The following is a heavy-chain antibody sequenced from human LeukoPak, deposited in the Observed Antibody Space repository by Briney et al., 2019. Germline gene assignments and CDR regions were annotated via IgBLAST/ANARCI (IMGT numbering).Heavy chain of an antibody. Sequence: PGESLRLSCAASGLIFSSYWMAWVRQAPGKGLEWVANIKQDGTEKNYVDSVKGRFTISRDNAKKSLYLQMNSLRVEDTALYYCTRDSAAAGDYWGQGTQVTVSS. CDR2: IKQDGTEK. CDR3: TRDSAAAGDY. V-gene: IGHV3-7*01. D-gene: IGHD6-13*01. J-gene: IGHJ4*02. CDR1: GLIFSSYW.